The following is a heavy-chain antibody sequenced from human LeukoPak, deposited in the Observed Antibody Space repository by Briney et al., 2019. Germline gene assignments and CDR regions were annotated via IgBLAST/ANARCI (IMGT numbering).Heavy chain of an antibody. CDR3: ARHCAGPIDY. V-gene: IGHV5-51*01. D-gene: IGHD6-13*01. Sequence: GESLKISCKGSGNSFTNYWIAWVRQMPGKGLEWLGIIYPGDSDTRYSPSFQGQVTISVDKSISTAYLQWSSLKASDTAMYYCARHCAGPIDYWGQGTLVTVSS. CDR2: IYPGDSDT. J-gene: IGHJ4*02. CDR1: GNSFTNYW.